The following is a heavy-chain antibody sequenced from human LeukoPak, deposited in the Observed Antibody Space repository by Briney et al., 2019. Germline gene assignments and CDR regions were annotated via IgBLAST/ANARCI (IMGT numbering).Heavy chain of an antibody. J-gene: IGHJ5*02. D-gene: IGHD3-3*01. Sequence: SETLSLTCAVCGYSISSGYYWGWIRPPPGKGLEWIGSIYHSGSTYYNPSLKSRVTISVDTSKNQFSLKLSSVTAADTAVYYCARGELVLRFLEWFTPFDPWGQGTLVTVSS. V-gene: IGHV4-38-2*01. CDR1: GYSISSGYY. CDR2: IYHSGST. CDR3: ARGELVLRFLEWFTPFDP.